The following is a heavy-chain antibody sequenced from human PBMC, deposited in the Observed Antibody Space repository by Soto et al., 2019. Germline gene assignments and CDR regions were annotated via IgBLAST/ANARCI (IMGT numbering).Heavy chain of an antibody. D-gene: IGHD3-22*01. CDR3: AKFKYDSSGYYRNFDY. CDR2: LIPRFGTA. CDR1: GGTFSSYA. V-gene: IGHV1-69*01. Sequence: QVQLVQSGADVKKPGSSVKVSCKASGGTFSSYAISWVRQAPGQGLEWVGGLIPRFGTANYAQKFQGRVTITADESTSTAYMELSRLRSEDTAMYYCAKFKYDSSGYYRNFDYWGQGTLVTVSS. J-gene: IGHJ4*02.